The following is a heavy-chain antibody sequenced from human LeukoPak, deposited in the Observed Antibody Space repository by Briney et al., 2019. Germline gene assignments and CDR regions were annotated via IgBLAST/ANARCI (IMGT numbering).Heavy chain of an antibody. CDR1: GGSINDYY. Sequence: SETLSLTCSVSGGSINDYYWNWIRQPPGKGLEWIACMSNSGTAYYNPSLKSRISISVDTSKNQFSLKLTSVTAADTAVYYCARHGHHGDHDYWGQGTLVTVSS. CDR2: MSNSGTA. D-gene: IGHD2-21*02. CDR3: ARHGHHGDHDY. V-gene: IGHV4-59*08. J-gene: IGHJ4*02.